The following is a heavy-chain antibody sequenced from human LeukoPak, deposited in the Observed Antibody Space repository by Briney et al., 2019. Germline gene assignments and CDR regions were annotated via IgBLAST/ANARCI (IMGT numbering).Heavy chain of an antibody. CDR3: ARLLVVESRFDP. J-gene: IGHJ5*02. CDR1: HGSINSDL. D-gene: IGHD2-15*01. V-gene: IGHV4-4*07. CDR2: IYASGST. Sequence: SETLSLTCTVPHGSINSDLWSSIRQPAGKGLEYIGRIYASGSTNYNPSLKSRVTMSVDTSKNQFSLKLTSVTAADTAVYYCARLLVVESRFDPWGQGTLVTVSS.